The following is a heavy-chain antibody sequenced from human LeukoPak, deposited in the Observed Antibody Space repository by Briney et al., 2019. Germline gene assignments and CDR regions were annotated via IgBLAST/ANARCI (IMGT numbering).Heavy chain of an antibody. J-gene: IGHJ3*02. V-gene: IGHV1-18*04. CDR3: ATANRYCTNGVCYAGAFDI. Sequence: ASVKVSCKASGYTFTGYYMHWVRQAPGQGLEWMGWISAYNGNTNYAQKLQGRVTMTTDTSTSTAYMELRSLRSDDTAVYYCATANRYCTNGVCYAGAFDIWGQGTMVTVSS. CDR1: GYTFTGYY. CDR2: ISAYNGNT. D-gene: IGHD2-8*01.